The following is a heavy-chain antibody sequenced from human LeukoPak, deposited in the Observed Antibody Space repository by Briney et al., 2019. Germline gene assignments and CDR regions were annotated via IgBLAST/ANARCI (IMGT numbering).Heavy chain of an antibody. D-gene: IGHD4-23*01. CDR1: GGSISSYY. CDR3: ARGATYGGNSEDHWYFDL. CDR2: IYYSGST. Sequence: SETLSLTCTVSGGSISSYYWSWIRQPPGKGLEWIGYIYYSGSTNYNPSLKSRVTISVDTSKNQFSLKLSSVTAADTAVYYCARGATYGGNSEDHWYFDLWGRGTLVTASS. V-gene: IGHV4-59*01. J-gene: IGHJ2*01.